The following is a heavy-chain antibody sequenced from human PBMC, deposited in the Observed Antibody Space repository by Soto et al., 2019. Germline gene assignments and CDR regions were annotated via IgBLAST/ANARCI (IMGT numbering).Heavy chain of an antibody. CDR2: ISAYNGNT. CDR1: GYTFTRYG. CDR3: ARGSGSTTSPYYYGMDV. V-gene: IGHV1-18*01. D-gene: IGHD1-26*01. Sequence: AAVKVSCKASGYTFTRYGISWVRQAPGQGLEWMGWISAYNGNTNYAQKLQGRVTMTTDTSTSTAYMELRSLRSDDTAVYYCARGSGSTTSPYYYGMDVWGQGTTVTVSS. J-gene: IGHJ6*02.